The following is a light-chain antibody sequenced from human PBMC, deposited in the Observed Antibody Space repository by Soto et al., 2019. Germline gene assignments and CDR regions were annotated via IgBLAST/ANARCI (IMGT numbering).Light chain of an antibody. CDR2: DNN. CDR1: SSNIGAGYD. V-gene: IGLV1-40*01. CDR3: QSYDSSLSGSTV. J-gene: IGLJ1*01. Sequence: QSVLTQPPSVSGAPGQRVTISCTGTSSNIGAGYDVHWYQQFSGTAPKLLIYDNNNRPSGVPDRFSASKSGTSASLAITGLQAEDEAVYYCQSYDSSLSGSTVFGTGTKVTVL.